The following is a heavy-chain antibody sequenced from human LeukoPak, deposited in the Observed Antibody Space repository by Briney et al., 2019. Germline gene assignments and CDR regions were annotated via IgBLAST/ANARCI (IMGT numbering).Heavy chain of an antibody. Sequence: ASVKVSCKASGGTFSSYAISRVRQAPGQGLEWMGGIIPIFGTANHAQKFQGRVTITTDESTSTAYMELSSLRSEDTAVYYCAREEAVRDYGGKRGAFDIWGQGTMVTVSS. D-gene: IGHD4-23*01. CDR1: GGTFSSYA. CDR3: AREEAVRDYGGKRGAFDI. J-gene: IGHJ3*02. V-gene: IGHV1-69*05. CDR2: IIPIFGTA.